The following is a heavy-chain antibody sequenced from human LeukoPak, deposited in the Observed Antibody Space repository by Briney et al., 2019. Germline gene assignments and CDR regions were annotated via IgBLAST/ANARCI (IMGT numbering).Heavy chain of an antibody. CDR1: GFTFGSHA. CDR3: AKGRYFWSGYGSDY. V-gene: IGHV3-23*01. CDR2: ISGSGGST. J-gene: IGHJ4*02. Sequence: PGGSLRLSCVASGFTFGSHAMNWVRQAPGKGLEWVSAISGSGGSTYYADSVKGRFTISRDNSKNTLYLQMNSLRAEDTAVYYCAKGRYFWSGYGSDYWGQGTLVTVS. D-gene: IGHD3-3*01.